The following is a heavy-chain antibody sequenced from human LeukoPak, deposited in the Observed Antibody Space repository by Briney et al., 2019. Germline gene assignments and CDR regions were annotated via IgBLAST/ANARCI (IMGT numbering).Heavy chain of an antibody. Sequence: PGGSLRLSCAASGFSFDNSWMTWVRQAPGKGLEWVGDMNPDGSVKAYVDSVKGRFTMSRDNTESSLYLQMNSLRADDTAMYYCARDPDHGALDFWGQGTLVTVSS. D-gene: IGHD3-10*01. V-gene: IGHV3-7*01. CDR3: ARDPDHGALDF. CDR1: GFSFDNSW. J-gene: IGHJ4*02. CDR2: MNPDGSVK.